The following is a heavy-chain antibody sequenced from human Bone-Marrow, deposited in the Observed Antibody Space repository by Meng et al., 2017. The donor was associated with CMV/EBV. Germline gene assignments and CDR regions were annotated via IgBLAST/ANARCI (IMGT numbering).Heavy chain of an antibody. CDR1: RYAFTDNH. D-gene: IGHD6-19*01. CDR2: INPNTGGT. J-gene: IGHJ4*02. V-gene: IGHV1-2*02. CDR3: ARESITVGATEFDY. Sequence: ASVKVSCKASRYAFTDNHIHWVRQAPGHGLEWMGWINPNTGGTNYAQKFQGRVTMTRDTSISTVYMDLSSLRSDDTAVYYCARESITVGATEFDYWGQGTLVTVYS.